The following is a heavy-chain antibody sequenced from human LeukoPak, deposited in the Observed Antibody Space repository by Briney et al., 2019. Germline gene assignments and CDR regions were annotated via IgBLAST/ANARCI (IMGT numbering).Heavy chain of an antibody. CDR1: GLTVSSYG. J-gene: IGHJ4*02. V-gene: IGHV3-21*01. D-gene: IGHD3-10*01. CDR3: ARDQGGSGGN. Sequence: GGSLRLSCGASGLTVSSYGMHWVRQAPWKGLEWVSSISSSGTYIYYADSVKGRFTISRDNAKNSVHLQMNSLRAEDTAVYYCARDQGGSGGNWGQGTLVTVCS. CDR2: ISSSGTYI.